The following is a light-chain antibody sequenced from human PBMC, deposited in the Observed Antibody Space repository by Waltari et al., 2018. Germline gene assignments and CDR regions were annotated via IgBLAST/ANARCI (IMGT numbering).Light chain of an antibody. CDR3: QQYYSNPAT. J-gene: IGKJ1*01. CDR1: QGIISY. V-gene: IGKV1-8*01. CDR2: AAS. Sequence: AIRITQSPSSLSASTGDRVTITCRAGQGIISYLALYQQKPGKAPKVLIYAASTLQSGVPSRFSGSGSGTDFTLTISCLQSEDFAIYYCQQYYSNPATFGQGTKVEIK.